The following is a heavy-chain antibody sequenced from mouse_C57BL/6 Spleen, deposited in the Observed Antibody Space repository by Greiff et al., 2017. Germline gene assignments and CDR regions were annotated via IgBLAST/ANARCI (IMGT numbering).Heavy chain of an antibody. CDR3: AIPNTYLGYFDV. D-gene: IGHD5-1-1*01. CDR2: IHPSDSDT. Sequence: QVQLKQPGAELVKPGASVKVSCKASGYTFTSYWMHWVKQRPGQGLEWIGRIHPSDSDTNYNQKFKGKATLTVDKSSSTAYMQLSSLTSEDSAVYYCAIPNTYLGYFDVWGTGTTVTVSS. CDR1: GYTFTSYW. V-gene: IGHV1-74*01. J-gene: IGHJ1*03.